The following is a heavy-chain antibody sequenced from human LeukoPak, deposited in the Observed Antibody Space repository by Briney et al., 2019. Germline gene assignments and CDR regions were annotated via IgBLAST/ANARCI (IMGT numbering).Heavy chain of an antibody. CDR2: IRPETDGGTT. CDR3: TILFAWYFDC. V-gene: IGHV3-15*01. D-gene: IGHD2/OR15-2a*01. CDR1: GFTFSQAW. Sequence: KPGGSLRLSCAASGFTFSQAWMSWVRQAPGKGLEWVGRIRPETDGGTTDYAAPVKGRFTISRDHSKNTLYLQMDSLKIEDTAVYYCTILFAWYFDCWAHGTLVTVSS. J-gene: IGHJ4*01.